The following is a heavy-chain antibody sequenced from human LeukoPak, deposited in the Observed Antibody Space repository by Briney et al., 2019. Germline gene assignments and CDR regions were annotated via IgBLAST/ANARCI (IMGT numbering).Heavy chain of an antibody. CDR1: GYTFTSYG. CDR2: ISAYNGNT. CDR3: ARVPIVVVAAAFYYYMDV. Sequence: ASVKVSCKASGYTFTSYGISWVRQAPGQGLEWMGWISAYNGNTNYAQKLQGRVTMTTDTSTSTAYMELRSLRSDDTAVYYCARVPIVVVAAAFYYYMDVWGKGTPVTVSS. D-gene: IGHD2-2*01. J-gene: IGHJ6*03. V-gene: IGHV1-18*01.